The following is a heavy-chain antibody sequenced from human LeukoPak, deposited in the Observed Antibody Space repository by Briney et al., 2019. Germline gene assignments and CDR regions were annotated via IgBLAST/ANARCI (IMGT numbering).Heavy chain of an antibody. CDR1: GFTFRDYW. CDR3: STALDN. J-gene: IGHJ4*02. Sequence: PGGSLRLSCAGSGFTFRDYWMDWVRQAPGKGLEWVANIKQDGSETHYVDSVRGRFSIFRDNPGNSVYLQMDSLRDEDTAVYYCSTALDNWGRGTLVTVSS. CDR2: IKQDGSET. V-gene: IGHV3-7*01. D-gene: IGHD2-15*01.